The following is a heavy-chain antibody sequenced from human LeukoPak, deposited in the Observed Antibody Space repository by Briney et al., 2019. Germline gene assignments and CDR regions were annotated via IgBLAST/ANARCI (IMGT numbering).Heavy chain of an antibody. CDR1: GYTFTSYG. CDR3: ASSEPDSYGHYGVDY. D-gene: IGHD5-18*01. CDR2: INPNSGGT. V-gene: IGHV1-2*02. Sequence: ASVKVSCKASGYTFTSYGISWVRQAPGQGLEWMGWINPNSGGTNYAQKFQGRVTMTRDTSISTAYMELSRLRSDDTAVYYCASSEPDSYGHYGVDYWGQGTLVTVSS. J-gene: IGHJ4*02.